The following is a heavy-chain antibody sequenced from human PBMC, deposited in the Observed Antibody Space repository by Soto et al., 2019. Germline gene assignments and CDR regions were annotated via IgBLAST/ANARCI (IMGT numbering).Heavy chain of an antibody. CDR3: ARAYYYGSGSYYRAAGYYGMDV. D-gene: IGHD3-10*01. CDR1: VGSISSGGYY. V-gene: IGHV4-31*03. J-gene: IGHJ6*02. Sequence: SETLSLTCTVSVGSISSGGYYWSWIRQHPGKGLEWIGYIYYSGSTNYNPSLKSRVTISVDTSKNQFSLKLSSVTAADTAVYYCARAYYYGSGSYYRAAGYYGMDVWGQGTTVTVSS. CDR2: IYYSGST.